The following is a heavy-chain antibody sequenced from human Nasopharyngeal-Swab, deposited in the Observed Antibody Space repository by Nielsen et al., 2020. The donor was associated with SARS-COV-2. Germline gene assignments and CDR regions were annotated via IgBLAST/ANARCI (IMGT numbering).Heavy chain of an antibody. D-gene: IGHD5-24*01. Sequence: ASVKVSCKASGYTFTSYGISWVRQAPGQGLEWMGWINTNTGNPTYAQGFTGRFVFSLDTSVSTAYLQISSLKAEDTAVYYCARDREEMATIGDYWGQGTLVTVSS. CDR3: ARDREEMATIGDY. V-gene: IGHV7-4-1*02. CDR2: INTNTGNP. J-gene: IGHJ4*02. CDR1: GYTFTSYG.